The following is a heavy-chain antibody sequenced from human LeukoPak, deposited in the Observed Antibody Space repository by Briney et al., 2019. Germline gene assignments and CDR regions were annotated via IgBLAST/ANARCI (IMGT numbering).Heavy chain of an antibody. D-gene: IGHD3-10*01. CDR3: ARARDYYGSGIYGMDV. CDR1: GFTFSSYG. J-gene: IGHJ6*04. V-gene: IGHV4-34*01. Sequence: GSLRLSCAASGFTFSSYGMHWVRQAPGKGLEWIGEINHSGSTNYNPSLKSRVTISVDTSKNQFSLKLSSVTAADTAVYYCARARDYYGSGIYGMDVWGKGTTVTVSS. CDR2: INHSGST.